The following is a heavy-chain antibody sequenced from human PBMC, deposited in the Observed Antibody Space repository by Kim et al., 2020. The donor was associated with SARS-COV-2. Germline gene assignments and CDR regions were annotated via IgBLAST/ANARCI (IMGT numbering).Heavy chain of an antibody. CDR2: VDHSGTT. V-gene: IGHV4-4*02. CDR3: ARGVSSAWALRAWFDP. D-gene: IGHD3-22*01. Sequence: SETLSLTCVVSGASISSSSCWSWVRQPAGKGLGWIGVVDHSGTTSYNVSLKRRITISVDKSKNQFSLRLNSVSAADAAVYYCARGVSSAWALRAWFDPWGQGTLVTVSP. CDR1: GASISSSSC. J-gene: IGHJ5*02.